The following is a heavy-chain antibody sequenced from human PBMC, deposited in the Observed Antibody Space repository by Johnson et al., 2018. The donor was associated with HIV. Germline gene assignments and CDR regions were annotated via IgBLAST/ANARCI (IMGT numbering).Heavy chain of an antibody. CDR2: ITYDGTNK. CDR1: GFTFSNYD. J-gene: IGHJ3*02. CDR3: AREDSAVDI. Sequence: VQLVESGGGVVQPGRSLRLSCTASGFTFSNYDIHWVRQAPGKGLEWVAGITYDGTNKYYADSVKGRFTISRDNSKNTLYLQMNSLRAEDTAVYYCAREDSAVDIWGQGTMVTVSS. V-gene: IGHV3-30*03.